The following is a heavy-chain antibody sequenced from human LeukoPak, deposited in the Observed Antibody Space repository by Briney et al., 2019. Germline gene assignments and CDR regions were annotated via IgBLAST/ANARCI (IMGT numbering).Heavy chain of an antibody. CDR1: GFTFSCYD. CDR3: GGGLVRGPKDY. V-gene: IGHV3-13*01. Sequence: PGGSLRFSCAASGFTFSCYDMHWVRQATGKGLECVSAIGTAGDTYYLGSVKGRFTFSRENAKNSLYLQMNSLRAEDTAVYYCGGGLVRGPKDYWGQGTLVTVSS. D-gene: IGHD3-10*01. J-gene: IGHJ4*02. CDR2: IGTAGDT.